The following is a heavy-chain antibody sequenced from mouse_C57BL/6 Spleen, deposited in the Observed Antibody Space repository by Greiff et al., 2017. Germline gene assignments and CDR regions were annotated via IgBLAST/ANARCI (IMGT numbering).Heavy chain of an antibody. CDR3: ARTKDSHYAMDY. J-gene: IGHJ4*01. Sequence: EVQGVESGPELVKPGASVKISCKASGYSFTDYNMNWVKQSNGKSLEWIGVINPNYGTTSYNQKFKGKATLTVDQSSSTAYMQLNSLASEDSAVYYCARTKDSHYAMDYWGQGTSVTVSS. V-gene: IGHV1-39*01. D-gene: IGHD6-1*01. CDR2: INPNYGTT. CDR1: GYSFTDYN.